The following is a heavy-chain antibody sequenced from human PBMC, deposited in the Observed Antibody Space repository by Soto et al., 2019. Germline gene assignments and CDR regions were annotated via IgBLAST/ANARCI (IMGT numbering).Heavy chain of an antibody. CDR1: GFTFSSND. V-gene: IGHV3-33*01. CDR2: IWYDRSSK. CDR3: ARGSKIIDY. Sequence: QVQLVESGGGVVQPGRSLRLSCAASGFTFSSNDMHWVRQAPGKGLEWVALIWYDRSSKYYADSVKGRFTISRDNSENTLYLQMNSLRAEDTAVYYCARGSKIIDYWGQGTLVTVSS. D-gene: IGHD3-10*01. J-gene: IGHJ4*02.